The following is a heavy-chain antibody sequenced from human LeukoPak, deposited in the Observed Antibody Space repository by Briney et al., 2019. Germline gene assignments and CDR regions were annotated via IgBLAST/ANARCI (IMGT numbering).Heavy chain of an antibody. CDR2: TDPDTGDT. CDR3: ARAGHNSNSGGYDF. J-gene: IGHJ4*02. V-gene: IGHV1-2*02. Sequence: ASVKHSRMPSRDTVIDPTLHWGPEAPGPGRESLGWTDPDTGDTNYPQKFQGRPTMTRDTSSSTAYMELNRLRSDDTAVYYCARAGHNSNSGGYDFWGLGTLVTVSS. CDR1: RDTVIDPT. D-gene: IGHD3-22*01.